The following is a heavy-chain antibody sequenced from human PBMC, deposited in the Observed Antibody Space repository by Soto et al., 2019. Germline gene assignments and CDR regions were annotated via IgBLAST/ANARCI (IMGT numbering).Heavy chain of an antibody. CDR1: GFTFSSFA. J-gene: IGHJ4*02. Sequence: EVQLLESVGGLVQPGGSLRLACAASGFTFSSFAMSWVRQAPGKGLEWVSALSGSDGSTYYADSVKGRFTISRDNSKNTLYLQMNSLRAEDTARYYCAKDSEYGSRGYWDYWGQGTLVTVSS. V-gene: IGHV3-23*01. CDR3: AKDSEYGSRGYWDY. D-gene: IGHD6-13*01. CDR2: LSGSDGST.